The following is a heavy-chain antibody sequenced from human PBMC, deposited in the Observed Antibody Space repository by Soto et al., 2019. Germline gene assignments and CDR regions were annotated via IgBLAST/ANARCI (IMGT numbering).Heavy chain of an antibody. V-gene: IGHV1-8*01. CDR2: MNPNSGNT. D-gene: IGHD6-19*01. Sequence: QVQLVQSGAEVKKPGASVKVSCKASGYTFTSYDINWVRQATGQGLEWMGWMNPNSGNTDYAQKFQGRVTMTRNTSRSTAYRELSILRSEDTAVYYCARDYSSGYGMDVWGQGTTVTVSS. CDR1: GYTFTSYD. CDR3: ARDYSSGYGMDV. J-gene: IGHJ6*02.